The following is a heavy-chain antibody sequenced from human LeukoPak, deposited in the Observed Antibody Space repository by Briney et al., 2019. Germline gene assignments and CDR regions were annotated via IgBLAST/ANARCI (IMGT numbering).Heavy chain of an antibody. V-gene: IGHV4-4*09. CDR1: GGSISSYY. Sequence: SETLSLTCTVSGGSISSYYWSWIRQPPGKGLEWTGYIYTSGSTNYNPSLKSRVTISVDTSKNQFSLKLCSVTAADTAVYYCARHVRGRSRYYFDYWGQGTLVTVSS. D-gene: IGHD3-10*02. CDR3: ARHVRGRSRYYFDY. J-gene: IGHJ4*02. CDR2: IYTSGST.